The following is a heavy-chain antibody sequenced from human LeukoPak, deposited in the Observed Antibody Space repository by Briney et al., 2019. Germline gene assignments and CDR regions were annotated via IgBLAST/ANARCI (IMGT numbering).Heavy chain of an antibody. V-gene: IGHV4-59*01. CDR2: IYYSGTT. CDR1: GGSISSDC. J-gene: IGHJ4*02. CDR3: ARGVYIAAARYGY. D-gene: IGHD6-13*01. Sequence: PSETLSLTCTVSGGSISSDCWNWIRQPPGKGLEWIGYIYYSGTTNYNPSLKSRVTISVDTSKNQFSLKLSSVTAADTAVYDCARGVYIAAARYGYWGQGTLVTVSS.